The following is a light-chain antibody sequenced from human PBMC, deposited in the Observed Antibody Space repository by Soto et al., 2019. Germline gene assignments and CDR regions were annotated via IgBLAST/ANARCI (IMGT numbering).Light chain of an antibody. CDR1: SPNIGSND. CDR2: VNN. V-gene: IGLV1-44*01. CDR3: AACDDSLDGVV. Sequence: QSVLTQPPSASGTPGQRVTISCSGRSPNIGSNDVNWYQQHPGTAPKLLIYVNNQRPSGVPDRFSGSKSGTSASLAISGLQSEDEADYYCAACDDSLDGVVFGGGTKLTVL. J-gene: IGLJ3*02.